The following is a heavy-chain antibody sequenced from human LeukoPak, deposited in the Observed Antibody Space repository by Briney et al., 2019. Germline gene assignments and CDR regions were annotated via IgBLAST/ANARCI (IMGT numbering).Heavy chain of an antibody. Sequence: PSETLSLTCAVYGGSFSGYYWSWIRQPPGKGLEWIGEINHSGSTNYNPSLKSRVTISVDTSKNQFSLKLSSVTAADTAVYYCARREGWELVFDYWGQGTLVTVSS. D-gene: IGHD1-26*01. V-gene: IGHV4-34*01. CDR3: ARREGWELVFDY. CDR1: GGSFSGYY. CDR2: INHSGST. J-gene: IGHJ4*02.